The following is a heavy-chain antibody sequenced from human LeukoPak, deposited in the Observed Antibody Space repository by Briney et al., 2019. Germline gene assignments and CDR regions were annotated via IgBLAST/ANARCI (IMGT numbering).Heavy chain of an antibody. CDR3: ARDYYGSGSHATGMDV. D-gene: IGHD3-10*01. J-gene: IGHJ6*02. CDR2: ISGSGGST. Sequence: PGGSLRLSCAASGFTVSSNYMSWVRQAPGEGLEWVSAISGSGGSTYYADSVKGRFSISRDNSKNTLFLQMNSLRVDDTAVYYCARDYYGSGSHATGMDVWGQGTTVTVSS. CDR1: GFTVSSNY. V-gene: IGHV3-66*02.